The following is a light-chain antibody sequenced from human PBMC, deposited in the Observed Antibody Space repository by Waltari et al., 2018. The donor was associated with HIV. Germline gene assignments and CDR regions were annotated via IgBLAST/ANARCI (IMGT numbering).Light chain of an antibody. CDR2: NDN. CDR3: ATWDDILSGYL. CDR1: NSNIGSNF. Sequence: QSVPTQPPSASGTPGQRVAISCSGSNSNIGSNFVYWYQQLPGTAPHPLIYNDNPPPSGVPERCSASDSGSSSSLAMSGLRAEDEAEYYCATWDDILSGYLFGTGTKVTVL. J-gene: IGLJ1*01. V-gene: IGLV1-47*02.